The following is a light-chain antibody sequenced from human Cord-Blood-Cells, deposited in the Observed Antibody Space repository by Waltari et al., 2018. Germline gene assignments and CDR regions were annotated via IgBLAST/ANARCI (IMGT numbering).Light chain of an antibody. V-gene: IGKV1-5*03. J-gene: IGKJ1*01. CDR2: KAS. Sequence: DIQMTQSPSTLSASVGDRFTITCRASQSISSWLAWYQQKPGKAPKLLIYKASSLESGVPSRFSGSGSGTEFTLTISRLQPDDFATYYGQQYNSYPWTFGQGTKVEIK. CDR1: QSISSW. CDR3: QQYNSYPWT.